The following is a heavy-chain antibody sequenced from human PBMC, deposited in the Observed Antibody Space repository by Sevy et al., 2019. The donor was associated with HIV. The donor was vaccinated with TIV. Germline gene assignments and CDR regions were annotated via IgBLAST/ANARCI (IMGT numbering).Heavy chain of an antibody. CDR1: GFTFSDHY. V-gene: IGHV3-72*01. D-gene: IGHD6-13*01. Sequence: GGSLRLSCVASGFTFSDHYMEWVRQAPGKGLEWVGRTRNKADGYTTEYAASVKGRFTTSSDESKNSLYVQMNSLKAEDTAIYYCATHAGIAAAGRVFDYWGQGTLVTVSS. J-gene: IGHJ4*02. CDR3: ATHAGIAAAGRVFDY. CDR2: TRNKADGYTT.